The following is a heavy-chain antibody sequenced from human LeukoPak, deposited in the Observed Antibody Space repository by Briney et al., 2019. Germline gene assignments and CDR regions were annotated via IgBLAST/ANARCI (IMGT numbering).Heavy chain of an antibody. J-gene: IGHJ4*02. CDR1: GFTFSSYS. D-gene: IGHD2-21*02. Sequence: PGGSLRLPCAASGFTFSSYSMNWVRQAPGKGLEWVSSISSSSSYIYYADSVKGRFTISRDNAKNSLYLQMNSLRAEDTAVYYCAKAHTPNALYCGGDCAAFDYWGQGTLVTVSS. CDR3: AKAHTPNALYCGGDCAAFDY. CDR2: ISSSSSYI. V-gene: IGHV3-21*04.